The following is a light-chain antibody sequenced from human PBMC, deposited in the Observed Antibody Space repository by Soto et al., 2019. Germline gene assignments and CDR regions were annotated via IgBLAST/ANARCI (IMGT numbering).Light chain of an antibody. CDR1: QSISSY. CDR2: AAS. CDR3: QQSYSTPYT. J-gene: IGKJ2*01. Sequence: DIQMTQSPSSLSASVGDRVTITCRASQSISSYLMWYHQKPGKAPKLLIYAASSLQRGVPSRFSGSGSGTDFTLTISRPQPEDFATYDCQQSYSTPYTAGQGTKLEIK. V-gene: IGKV1-39*01.